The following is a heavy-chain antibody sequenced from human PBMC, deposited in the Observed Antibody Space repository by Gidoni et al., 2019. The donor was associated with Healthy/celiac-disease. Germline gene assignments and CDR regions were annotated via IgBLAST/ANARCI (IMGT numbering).Heavy chain of an antibody. V-gene: IGHV1-2*02. CDR2: INPNSGGK. J-gene: IGHJ3*02. Sequence: QVQLVQSGAEVKKPGASVKVSCKASGYTFTGYYMHWVRQAPGQGLEWMGWINPNSGGKNDAQKFQGRVTMTRETSISTAYMELSRLRSDDTAVYYCARVQWELLRARELDAFDIWGQGTMVTVSS. D-gene: IGHD1-26*01. CDR3: ARVQWELLRARELDAFDI. CDR1: GYTFTGYY.